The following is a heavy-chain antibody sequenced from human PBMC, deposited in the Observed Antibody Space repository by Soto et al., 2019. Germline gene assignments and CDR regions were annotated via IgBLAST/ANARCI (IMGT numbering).Heavy chain of an antibody. CDR1: GGTFSSYA. J-gene: IGHJ5*02. CDR3: AREVVAHLGGSDRRRGNWFDP. CDR2: IIPIFGTA. V-gene: IGHV1-69*12. Sequence: QVQLVQSGAEVKKPGSSVKVSCKASGGTFSSYAISWVRQAPGQGLEWMGGIIPIFGTANYAQKFQGRVTITADESTSTAYMELSSLRSEDTAVYYCAREVVAHLGGSDRRRGNWFDPWGQGTLVTVSS. D-gene: IGHD1-26*01.